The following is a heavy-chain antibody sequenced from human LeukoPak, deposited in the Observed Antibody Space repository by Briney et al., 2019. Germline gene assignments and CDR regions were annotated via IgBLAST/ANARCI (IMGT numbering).Heavy chain of an antibody. D-gene: IGHD3-22*01. Sequence: PGGSLRLSCAASGFTFRSYEMNWVRQAPGKGLEWVSYISSSGSTIYYADSVKGRFTISRDNAKNSLYLQMNSLRAEDTAVYYCASSMIVVVRKGYFDYWGQGTLVTVSS. CDR3: ASSMIVVVRKGYFDY. CDR1: GFTFRSYE. CDR2: ISSSGSTI. J-gene: IGHJ4*02. V-gene: IGHV3-48*03.